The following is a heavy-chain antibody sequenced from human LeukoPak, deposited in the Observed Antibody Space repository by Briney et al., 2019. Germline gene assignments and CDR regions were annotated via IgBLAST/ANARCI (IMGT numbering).Heavy chain of an antibody. D-gene: IGHD3-10*01. V-gene: IGHV3-23*01. CDR2: IIDSGGAT. CDR1: GFTFSTYA. J-gene: IGHJ4*02. CDR3: ARGDYHGSGRTYFDY. Sequence: GGSLRLSCAASGFTFSTYAMSWVRQAPRRGLEWVSSIIDSGGATYYADSVKGRSTISRDNSKNTLYLQMNSLRAEDTAVYYCARGDYHGSGRTYFDYWGQGTLVTVSS.